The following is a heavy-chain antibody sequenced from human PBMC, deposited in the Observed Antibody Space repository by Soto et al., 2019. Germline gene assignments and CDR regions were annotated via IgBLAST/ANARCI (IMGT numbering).Heavy chain of an antibody. CDR3: ARANGGGWDYFDY. J-gene: IGHJ4*02. V-gene: IGHV3-74*01. CDR2: INNDGSST. Sequence: EVQLVESGGDLVQPGGSLRLSCAASGFTLSSYWMHWVRQVPGKGLVWVSRINNDGSSTNYTDFVKGRFTISRGNARNTLNLQMNRLRDDDTAVYFCARANGGGWDYFDYWGRGSLVTVSS. CDR1: GFTLSSYW. D-gene: IGHD2-15*01.